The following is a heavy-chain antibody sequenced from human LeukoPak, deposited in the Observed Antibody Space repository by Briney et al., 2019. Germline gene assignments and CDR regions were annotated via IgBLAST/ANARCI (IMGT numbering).Heavy chain of an antibody. CDR3: ARGPRYCSTTSRFNEWYWFDP. V-gene: IGHV1-18*01. D-gene: IGHD2-2*01. J-gene: IGHJ5*02. CDR2: VSGYNGNT. Sequence: ASVKVSCKASGYTFTSYGLIWVRQAPGQGLQWMGWVSGYNGNTNYAQNLQGRVTMTTDTSTSTAYMELRRLISDDTAVYYCARGPRYCSTTSRFNEWYWFDPWGQGTLVTVSS. CDR1: GYTFTSYG.